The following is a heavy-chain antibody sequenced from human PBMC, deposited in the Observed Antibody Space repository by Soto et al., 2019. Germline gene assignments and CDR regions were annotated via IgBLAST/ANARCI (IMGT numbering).Heavy chain of an antibody. CDR1: GGTFSSYT. J-gene: IGHJ3*02. V-gene: IGHV1-69*02. CDR2: IIPILGIA. CDR3: ARVGALTDAFDI. Sequence: QVQLVQSGAEVKKPGSSVKVSCKASGGTFSSYTISWVRQAPGQGLEWMGRIIPILGIANYAQKFQGRVTITADKSTSTAYMELSSLRSEDTAVYYCARVGALTDAFDIWGQGTMVTVSS.